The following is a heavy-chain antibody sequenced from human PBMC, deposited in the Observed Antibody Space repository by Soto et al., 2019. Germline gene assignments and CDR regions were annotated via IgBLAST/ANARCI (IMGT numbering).Heavy chain of an antibody. CDR1: GFTFSKYW. V-gene: IGHV3-74*01. CDR3: AIQDCTNAVCLEAAVTVGGALEY. D-gene: IGHD2-8*01. Sequence: EVQLVESGGGLVQPGKALRLSCAASGFTFSKYWIHWVRQAPGKGPVWVSYISSDGTTTDYADSVKGRFTISRDNAKNTLYLQMDSLRAEDTAVYYCAIQDCTNAVCLEAAVTVGGALEYWGQGAQVTVSS. J-gene: IGHJ4*02. CDR2: ISSDGTTT.